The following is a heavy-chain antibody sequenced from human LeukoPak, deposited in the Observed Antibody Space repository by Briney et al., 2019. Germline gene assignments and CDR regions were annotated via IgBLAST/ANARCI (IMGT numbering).Heavy chain of an antibody. J-gene: IGHJ4*02. CDR1: GFTFSSYA. V-gene: IGHV3-23*01. CDR3: AKEAKPPGNYYDSSGYYYDY. Sequence: PGGSLRLSCAASGFTFSSYAMSWVRQAPGKGLEWVSAISGSGGSTYYADSVKRRFTISRDNSKNTLYLQMNSLRAEDTAVYYCAKEAKPPGNYYDSSGYYYDYWGQGTLVTVSS. D-gene: IGHD3-22*01. CDR2: ISGSGGST.